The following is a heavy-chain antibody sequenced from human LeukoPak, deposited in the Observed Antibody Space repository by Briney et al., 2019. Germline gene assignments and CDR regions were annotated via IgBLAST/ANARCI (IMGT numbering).Heavy chain of an antibody. J-gene: IGHJ4*02. CDR2: IYYSGST. D-gene: IGHD5-24*01. CDR3: ARAFSRDGYNFNY. V-gene: IGHV4-30-4*02. Sequence: SETLSLTCTVSGGSISSGDYYWRWIRQPPGKGLEWIGYIYYSGSTYYNPSLKSRVTISVETSKNQFSLKLSSVTAADTAVYYCARAFSRDGYNFNYWGQGTLVTVSS. CDR1: GGSISSGDYY.